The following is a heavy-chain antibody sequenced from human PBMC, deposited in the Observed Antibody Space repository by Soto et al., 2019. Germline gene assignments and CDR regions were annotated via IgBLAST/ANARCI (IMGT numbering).Heavy chain of an antibody. J-gene: IGHJ4*02. D-gene: IGHD5-18*01. V-gene: IGHV4-30-2*01. CDR3: ARAPSTAMTFFDF. CDR1: GDSITSGGYS. Sequence: SETLSLTCAVSGDSITSGGYSWNWIRQPPGKGLEWIGYIYHAGSTYYNPSVKSRVAMSIDRSKNQFSLKLDSVTAADTALYYCARAPSTAMTFFDFWGQGALVTVSS. CDR2: IYHAGST.